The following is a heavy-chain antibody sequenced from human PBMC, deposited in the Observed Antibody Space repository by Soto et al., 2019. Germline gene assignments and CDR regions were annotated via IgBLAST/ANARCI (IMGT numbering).Heavy chain of an antibody. V-gene: IGHV4-31*03. J-gene: IGHJ3*02. CDR2: IDYIGRA. CDR3: AREVTSTPASDALDI. CDR1: GGSISSDNYF. Sequence: SSETLSLTCTVSGGSISSDNYFWSWIRQHPGKGLEWIGYIDYIGRAYYNPSLKSRVTTSVDTSKNQFSLRLSSVTVADPATYYRAREVTSTPASDALDIWGQGTAVTVSS. D-gene: IGHD5-18*01.